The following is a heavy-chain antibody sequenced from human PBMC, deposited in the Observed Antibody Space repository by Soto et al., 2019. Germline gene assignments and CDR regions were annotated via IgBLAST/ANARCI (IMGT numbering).Heavy chain of an antibody. CDR1: GFTFSSYS. CDR3: ARDYYDSSGYYYGDAFDI. Sequence: ESGGGLVKPGGSLRLSCAASGFTFSSYSMNWVRQAPGKGLEWVSSISSSSSYIYYADSVKGRFTISRDNAKNSLYLQMNSLRAEDTAVYYCARDYYDSSGYYYGDAFDIWGQGTMVTVSS. J-gene: IGHJ3*02. D-gene: IGHD3-22*01. V-gene: IGHV3-21*01. CDR2: ISSSSSYI.